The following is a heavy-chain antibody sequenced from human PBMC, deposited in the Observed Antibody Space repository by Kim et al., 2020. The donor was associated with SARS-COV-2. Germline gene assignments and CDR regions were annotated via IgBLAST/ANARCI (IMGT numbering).Heavy chain of an antibody. Sequence: GGSLRLSCAASGFSFDSFGMHWVRQAPGKGLEWVALIAHDGSYEYYGTSVKGRFTVSRDNSNNKVYLDMDNLRDEDAGVYYCAKYRMLWSGIRTWGRGT. D-gene: IGHD2-21*01. CDR3: AKYRMLWSGIRT. J-gene: IGHJ1*01. CDR1: GFSFDSFG. V-gene: IGHV3-30*18. CDR2: IAHDGSYE.